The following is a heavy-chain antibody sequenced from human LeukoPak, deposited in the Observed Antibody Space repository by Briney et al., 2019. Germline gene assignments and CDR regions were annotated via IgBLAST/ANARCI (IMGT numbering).Heavy chain of an antibody. CDR3: ARVRGKGQLAREDY. V-gene: IGHV1-8*01. D-gene: IGHD6-13*01. CDR2: MNPNSGNT. J-gene: IGHJ4*02. Sequence: ASVKVSCKASGYTFTSYDINWVRQATGLGLEWMGWMNPNSGNTGYAQKFQGRVTMTRNTSISTAYMELSSLRSEDTAVYYCARVRGKGQLAREDYWGQGTLVTVSS. CDR1: GYTFTSYD.